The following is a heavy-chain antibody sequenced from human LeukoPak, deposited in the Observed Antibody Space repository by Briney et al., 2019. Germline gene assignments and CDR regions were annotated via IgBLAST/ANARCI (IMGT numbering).Heavy chain of an antibody. CDR1: GVSISIYY. CDR2: IYYSGST. CDR3: VIYNRPSGHYHFDH. V-gene: IGHV4-59*01. J-gene: IGHJ4*01. Sequence: SSATLSLTCTVSGVSISIYYWTWVRQTPGKGLEWIWYIYYSGSTNFNPSQKSRVTMSVATYTSQFSLKLSYVTAADPAVYYCVIYNRPSGHYHFDHWGQGTLVTVSS. D-gene: IGHD2-15*01.